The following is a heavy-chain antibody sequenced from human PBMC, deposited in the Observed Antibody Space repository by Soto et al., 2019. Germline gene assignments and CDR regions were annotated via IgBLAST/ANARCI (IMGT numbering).Heavy chain of an antibody. CDR2: IIPIFGTA. Sequence: SVKVSCKASGGTFSSYAISWVRQAPGQGLEWMGGIIPIFGTANYAQKFQGRVTITADESTSTAYMELSSLRSEDTAVYYCARGRRGYSYGPPPWYYTGRDVGGKGTTAPVSS. V-gene: IGHV1-69*13. CDR3: ARGRRGYSYGPPPWYYTGRDV. CDR1: GGTFSSYA. J-gene: IGHJ6*04. D-gene: IGHD5-18*01.